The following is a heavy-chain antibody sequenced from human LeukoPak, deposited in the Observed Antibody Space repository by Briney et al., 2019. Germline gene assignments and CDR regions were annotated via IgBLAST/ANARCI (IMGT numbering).Heavy chain of an antibody. D-gene: IGHD6-6*01. V-gene: IGHV4-39*07. J-gene: IGHJ6*03. CDR2: IYYSGST. CDR1: GGSISSSSYY. CDR3: ARVSSSSSYYYYYMDV. Sequence: PSETLSLTCTVSGGSISSSSYYWGWIRQPPGKGLEWIGSIYYSGSTYYNPSLKSRVTISVDTSKNQFSPKLSSVTAADTAVYYCARVSSSSSYYYYYMDVWGKGTTVTVSS.